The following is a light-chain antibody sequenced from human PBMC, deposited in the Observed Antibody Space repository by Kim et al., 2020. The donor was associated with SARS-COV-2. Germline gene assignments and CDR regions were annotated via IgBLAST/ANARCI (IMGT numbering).Light chain of an antibody. J-gene: IGKJ2*01. CDR2: GAS. CDR3: QQYGSSP. Sequence: EIVLTQSPGTLSLSPGERATLSCRASQSVSSSYLAWYQQKPGRAPRLLIYGASSRATGIPDRFSGSGSGTDFTLTISRLEPEDFAVYYCQQYGSSPLGQGTKLEI. V-gene: IGKV3-20*01. CDR1: QSVSSSY.